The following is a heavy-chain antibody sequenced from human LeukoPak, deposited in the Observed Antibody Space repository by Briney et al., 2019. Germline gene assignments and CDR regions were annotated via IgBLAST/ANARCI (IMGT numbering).Heavy chain of an antibody. Sequence: SETLSLTCTVSGGSISSYYWSWIRQPPGKGLEWIGHIYYSGSTNYNPSLKSRVTISVDTSKNQFSLKLSSVTAADTAVYYCARTGEELLTPDAFDIWGQGTMVTVSS. CDR2: IYYSGST. V-gene: IGHV4-59*01. CDR3: ARTGEELLTPDAFDI. J-gene: IGHJ3*02. D-gene: IGHD1-26*01. CDR1: GGSISSYY.